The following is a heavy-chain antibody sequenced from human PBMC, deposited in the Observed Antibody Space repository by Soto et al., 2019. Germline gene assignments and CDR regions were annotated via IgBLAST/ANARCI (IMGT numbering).Heavy chain of an antibody. J-gene: IGHJ6*02. D-gene: IGHD3-22*01. CDR1: GYTFTSYG. CDR3: ARGDYYDSSGLQYYYYGMDV. CDR2: ISAYNGNT. V-gene: IGHV1-18*01. Sequence: ASVKVSCKASGYTFTSYGISWVRQAPGQGLEWMGWISAYNGNTNYAQKLQGRVTMTTDTSTRTAYMELRSLRSDDTAVYYCARGDYYDSSGLQYYYYGMDVWGQGTTVTVSS.